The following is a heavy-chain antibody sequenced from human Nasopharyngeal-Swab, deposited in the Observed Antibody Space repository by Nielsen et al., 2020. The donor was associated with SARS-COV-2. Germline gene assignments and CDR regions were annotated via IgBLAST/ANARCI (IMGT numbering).Heavy chain of an antibody. Sequence: VRQAPGEGLEWISYISSTGTTIYSADSVKGRFTISRDTAKNSLFLQMNSLRAEDTDLYYCAREMGYSYGWDYWGQGTQVTVSS. CDR2: ISSTGTTI. V-gene: IGHV3-48*03. J-gene: IGHJ4*02. D-gene: IGHD5-18*01. CDR3: AREMGYSYGWDY.